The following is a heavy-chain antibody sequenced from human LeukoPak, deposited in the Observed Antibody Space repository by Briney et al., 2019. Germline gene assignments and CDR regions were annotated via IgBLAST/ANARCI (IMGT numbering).Heavy chain of an antibody. Sequence: SETLSLTCTVSGGSISSGGYYWSWIRQHPGKGLEWIGYIYYSGSTYYNPSLKSRVTISVDTSKNQFSLKLSSVTAADTAVYYCARESRYYYDSSGYYRENKGAFDIWGQGTMVTVSS. CDR3: ARESRYYYDSSGYYRENKGAFDI. D-gene: IGHD3-22*01. V-gene: IGHV4-31*03. J-gene: IGHJ3*02. CDR1: GGSISSGGYY. CDR2: IYYSGST.